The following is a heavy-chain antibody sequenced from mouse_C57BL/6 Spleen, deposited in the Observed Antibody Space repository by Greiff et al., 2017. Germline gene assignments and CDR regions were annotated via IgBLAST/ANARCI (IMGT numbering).Heavy chain of an antibody. CDR2: INPNYGTT. Sequence: QLQESGPELVKPGASVTISCKASGYSFTDYNMNWVKQSNGKSLEWIGVINPNYGTTSYNQKFKGKATLTVDQSSSTAYMQLNSLTSEDSAVYYGARSGYSNYDAMDYWGQGTSVTVSS. D-gene: IGHD2-5*01. V-gene: IGHV1-39*01. CDR3: ARSGYSNYDAMDY. CDR1: GYSFTDYN. J-gene: IGHJ4*01.